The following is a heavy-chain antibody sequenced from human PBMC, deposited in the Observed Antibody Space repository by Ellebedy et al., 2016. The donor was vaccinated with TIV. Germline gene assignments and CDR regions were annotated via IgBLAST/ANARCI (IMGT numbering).Heavy chain of an antibody. D-gene: IGHD1-26*01. J-gene: IGHJ4*02. CDR3: ARGELLDY. CDR1: GFSFSSYA. V-gene: IGHV3-23*01. Sequence: GESLKISXAASGFSFSSYAMSWVRQAPGKGLEWVSAISGSGGSTYYADSVKGRFTISRDNAKNSLFLQMNSLRAEDTAVYYCARGELLDYWGQGTLVTVSS. CDR2: ISGSGGST.